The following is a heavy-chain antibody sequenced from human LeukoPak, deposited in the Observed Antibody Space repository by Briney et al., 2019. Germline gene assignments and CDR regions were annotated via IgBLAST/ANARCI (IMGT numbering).Heavy chain of an antibody. CDR2: ISYDGSNK. Sequence: GGSLRLSCAASGFTFSSYAMHWVRQAPGEGLEWVAVISYDGSNKYYADSVKGRFTISRDNSKNTLYLQMNSLRAEDTAVYYCARASALFGLRFHVWYGDYLDYWGQGTLVTVSS. CDR3: ARASALFGLRFHVWYGDYLDY. J-gene: IGHJ4*02. D-gene: IGHD5-12*01. V-gene: IGHV3-30*04. CDR1: GFTFSSYA.